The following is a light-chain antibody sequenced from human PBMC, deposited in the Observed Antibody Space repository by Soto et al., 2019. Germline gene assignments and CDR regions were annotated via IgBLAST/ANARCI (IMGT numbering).Light chain of an antibody. CDR3: QRYGGSPPHT. V-gene: IGKV3-20*01. Sequence: EIVLTQSPGTLSLSPGEGATLSCRASQSVSNNYLAWYQQKPGQAPRLLISGASSRATGIPDRFSGSGSGTDFTLAISRLESEDFGVYYCQRYGGSPPHTCGQGTKLEIK. J-gene: IGKJ2*01. CDR1: QSVSNNY. CDR2: GAS.